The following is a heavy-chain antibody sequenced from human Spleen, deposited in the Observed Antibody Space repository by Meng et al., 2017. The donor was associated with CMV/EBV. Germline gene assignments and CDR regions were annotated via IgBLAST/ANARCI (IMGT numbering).Heavy chain of an antibody. V-gene: IGHV1-2*02. CDR2: INPNSGGT. CDR3: AREAGDGYNYVVFPH. D-gene: IGHD5-24*01. CDR1: GYTFTGYY. Sequence: SGYTFTGYYMHWVRQAPGQGLEWMGWINPNSGGTNYAQKFQGRVTMTRDTSISTAYMELSRLRSDDTAVYYCAREAGDGYNYVVFPHWGQGTLVTVSS. J-gene: IGHJ4*02.